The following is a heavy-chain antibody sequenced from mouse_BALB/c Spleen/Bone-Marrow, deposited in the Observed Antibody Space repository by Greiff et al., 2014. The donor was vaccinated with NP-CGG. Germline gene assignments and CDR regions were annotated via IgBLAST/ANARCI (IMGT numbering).Heavy chain of an antibody. V-gene: IGHV5-12-2*01. CDR2: ISNGGGTT. Sequence: EVQRVESGGGLVQPGGSLKLSCAASGYTFSNYTMSWIRQTPEKRLEWVAYISNGGGTTYYPDTVKGRFTISRDNAKNTLYLQMCSLKSEDTAMYYCARRYDYGYGPFAYWGQGTLVTVSA. D-gene: IGHD1-2*01. CDR3: ARRYDYGYGPFAY. CDR1: GYTFSNYT. J-gene: IGHJ3*01.